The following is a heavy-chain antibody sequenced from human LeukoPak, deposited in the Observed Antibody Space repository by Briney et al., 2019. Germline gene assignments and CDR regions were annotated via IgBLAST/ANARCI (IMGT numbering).Heavy chain of an antibody. J-gene: IGHJ4*02. CDR2: ISAYNGNT. CDR3: ARGTPYDSSGLPFVY. V-gene: IGHV1-18*01. D-gene: IGHD3-22*01. Sequence: ASVKVSCKASGYTFTSYGISWVRQAPGQGLEWMGWISAYNGNTNYAQKLQGRVTMTTDTSTSTAYMELRSLRSDDTAVYYCARGTPYDSSGLPFVYWGQGTLVTVSS. CDR1: GYTFTSYG.